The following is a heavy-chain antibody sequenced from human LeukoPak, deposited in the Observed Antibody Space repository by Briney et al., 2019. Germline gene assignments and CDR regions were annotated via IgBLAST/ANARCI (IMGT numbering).Heavy chain of an antibody. CDR3: ARDAITIFGVAHFDP. Sequence: SETLSLTCTVSGGSISSYYWSWIRQPPGKGLEWIGYISYSGITNYNPSLKSRVTISIDTSKNQFSLKLSSVTAADTAVYYCARDAITIFGVAHFDPWGQGTLVTVSS. D-gene: IGHD3-3*01. CDR1: GGSISSYY. J-gene: IGHJ5*02. V-gene: IGHV4-59*12. CDR2: ISYSGIT.